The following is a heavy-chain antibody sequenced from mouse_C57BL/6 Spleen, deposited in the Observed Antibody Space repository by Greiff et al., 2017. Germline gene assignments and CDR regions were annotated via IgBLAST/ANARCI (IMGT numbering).Heavy chain of an antibody. CDR3: ARESYGS. Sequence: VKVVESGPELVKPGASVKISCKASGYAFSSSWMNWVKQRPGKGLEWIGRIYPGDGDTNYNGKFKGKATLTADKSSSTAYMQLSSLTSEDSAVYFCARESYGSWGQGTTLTVSS. V-gene: IGHV1-82*01. J-gene: IGHJ2*01. D-gene: IGHD2-1*01. CDR2: IYPGDGDT. CDR1: GYAFSSSW.